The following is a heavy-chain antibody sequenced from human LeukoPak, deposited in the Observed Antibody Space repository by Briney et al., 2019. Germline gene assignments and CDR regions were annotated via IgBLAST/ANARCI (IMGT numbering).Heavy chain of an antibody. CDR2: IYYSEST. V-gene: IGHV4-31*11. Sequence: SETLSLTCAVYGGSFSGYYWSWIRQHPGKGLEWIGYIYYSESTYYNPSLKSRVTISVDTSKNQFSLKLSSLTAADTAVYYCARVSPRDYFDYWGQGTLVAVSS. CDR3: ARVSPRDYFDY. CDR1: GGSFSGYY. J-gene: IGHJ4*02.